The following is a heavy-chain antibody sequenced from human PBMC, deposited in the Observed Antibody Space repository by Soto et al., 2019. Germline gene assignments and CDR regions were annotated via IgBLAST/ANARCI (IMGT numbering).Heavy chain of an antibody. Sequence: SETLSLTCTVSGGSISSGGYYWSWIRQHPGKGLEWIGYIYYSGSTYYNPSLKSRVTISVDTSKNQFSLKLSSVTAADTAVYYCARDASLGELSFYGMDVWGQGTTVTVYS. CDR3: ARDASLGELSFYGMDV. J-gene: IGHJ6*02. D-gene: IGHD3-16*02. V-gene: IGHV4-31*03. CDR1: GGSISSGGYY. CDR2: IYYSGST.